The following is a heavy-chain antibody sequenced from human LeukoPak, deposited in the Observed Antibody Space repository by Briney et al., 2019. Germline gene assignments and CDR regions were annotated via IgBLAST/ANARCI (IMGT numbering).Heavy chain of an antibody. Sequence: GGSLRLSCAASGFTFSSYGMHWVRQAPGKGLGWVTFIHHDGSNKYYADSVKGRFTISRDNSKNTLYLQMNSLRAEDTAVYYCARDYGSGSYWVGNDCWGQGTLVTVSS. CDR1: GFTFSSYG. CDR3: ARDYGSGSYWVGNDC. J-gene: IGHJ4*02. CDR2: IHHDGSNK. D-gene: IGHD3-10*01. V-gene: IGHV3-30*02.